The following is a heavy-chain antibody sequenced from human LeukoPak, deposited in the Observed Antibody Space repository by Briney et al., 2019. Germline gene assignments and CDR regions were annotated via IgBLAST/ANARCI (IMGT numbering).Heavy chain of an antibody. J-gene: IGHJ4*02. V-gene: IGHV4-39*07. Sequence: SETLSLTCTVSGGSISSSSYYWGWIRQPPGKGLEWIGSIYYSGSTYYNPSLKSRVTISVDTSKNQFSLKLSSVTAADTAVYYCAREDGGCSYGYRRGDFDYWGQGTLVTVSS. CDR1: GGSISSSSYY. D-gene: IGHD5-18*01. CDR3: AREDGGCSYGYRRGDFDY. CDR2: IYYSGST.